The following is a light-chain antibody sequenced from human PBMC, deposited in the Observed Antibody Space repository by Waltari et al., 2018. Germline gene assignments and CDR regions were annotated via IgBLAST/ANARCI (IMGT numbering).Light chain of an antibody. CDR1: QRVSSN. CDR3: QQYNNWPRT. J-gene: IGKJ1*01. CDR2: GAS. V-gene: IGKV3-15*01. Sequence: EIVMTQSPDTLSVSPGGRATLSCRASQRVSSNLAWYQQKPGQAPRLLIYGASTRATGSPARFSGSGSGTEFTLTISSLQSEDVAVYYCQQYNNWPRTFGQGAKVEIK.